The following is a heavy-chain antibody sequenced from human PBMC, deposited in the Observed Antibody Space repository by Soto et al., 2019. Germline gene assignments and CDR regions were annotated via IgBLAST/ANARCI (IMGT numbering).Heavy chain of an antibody. J-gene: IGHJ6*03. CDR2: ISGSGGST. V-gene: IGHV3-23*01. CDR1: GFTFSSYA. CDR3: AKFRGVTYYYYYYMDV. Sequence: GGSLRLSCAASGFTFSSYAMSWVRQAPGKGLEWVSAISGSGGSTYYADSVKGRFTISRDNSKNTLYLQMNSLRAEDTAVYYCAKFRGVTYYYYYYMDVWGKGTTVTVSS. D-gene: IGHD3-10*01.